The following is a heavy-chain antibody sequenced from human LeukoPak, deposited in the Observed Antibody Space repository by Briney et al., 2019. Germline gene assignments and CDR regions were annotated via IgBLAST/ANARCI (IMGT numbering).Heavy chain of an antibody. CDR1: GGSIGSYY. V-gene: IGHV4-4*07. J-gene: IGHJ3*02. CDR3: ARAYCGGDCPLDAFDI. D-gene: IGHD2-21*01. CDR2: IYTSGST. Sequence: SETLSLTRTVSGGSIGSYYWSWIRQPAGKGLEWIGRIYTSGSTNYNPSLKSRVTMSVDTSKNQFSLKLSSVTAADTAVYYCARAYCGGDCPLDAFDIWGQGTMVTVSS.